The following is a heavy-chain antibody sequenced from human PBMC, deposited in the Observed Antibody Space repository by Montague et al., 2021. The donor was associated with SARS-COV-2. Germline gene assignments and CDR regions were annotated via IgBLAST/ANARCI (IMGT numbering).Heavy chain of an antibody. CDR1: GFTFSTYW. CDR2: IKQDGSET. V-gene: IGHV3-7*01. D-gene: IGHD1-26*01. CDR3: ARGPLWETGSYYKEHYFDH. J-gene: IGHJ4*02. Sequence: SLRLSCAASGFTFSTYWMTWVRQAPGKGLEWVANIKQDGSETYYVDSIKGRFTVSRDNGKNSLSLQMNSLRVEDTAVYYCARGPLWETGSYYKEHYFDHWGQGTLVTVAS.